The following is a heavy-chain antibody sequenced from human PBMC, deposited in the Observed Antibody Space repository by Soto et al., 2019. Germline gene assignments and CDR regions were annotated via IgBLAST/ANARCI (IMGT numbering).Heavy chain of an antibody. CDR3: ARVDMGYCSSTSCSRYYYYYYMDV. Sequence: PSETLSLTCTVSGGSISSYYWSWIRQPPGKGLEWIGYIYYSGSTNYNPSLKSRVTISVDTSKNQFSLKLSSVTAADTAVYYCARVDMGYCSSTSCSRYYYYYYMDVWGKGTTVTVSS. D-gene: IGHD2-2*01. J-gene: IGHJ6*03. V-gene: IGHV4-59*01. CDR2: IYYSGST. CDR1: GGSISSYY.